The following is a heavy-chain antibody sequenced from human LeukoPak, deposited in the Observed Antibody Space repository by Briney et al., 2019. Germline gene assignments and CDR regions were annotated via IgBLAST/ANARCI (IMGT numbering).Heavy chain of an antibody. CDR2: IYYSGST. CDR3: VRLSPRGYTYDRDAFDI. J-gene: IGHJ3*02. V-gene: IGHV4-39*01. D-gene: IGHD5-18*01. CDR1: GGSISSSSYY. Sequence: PSETLSLTCTVSGGSISSSSYYWGWIRQPPGKGLEWIGSIYYSGSTYYNPSLKSRVTISVDTSKNQFSLKLNSVTAADTAVYYCVRLSPRGYTYDRDAFDIWGRGTMVTVSS.